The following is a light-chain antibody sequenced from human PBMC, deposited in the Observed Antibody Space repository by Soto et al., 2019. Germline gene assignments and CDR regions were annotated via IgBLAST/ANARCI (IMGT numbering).Light chain of an antibody. V-gene: IGKV1-33*01. CDR1: QDIRYY. CDR2: GAS. CDR3: QQYDTLVT. Sequence: DIPMTQSPSSLSASVGDRVTITCQASQDIRYYLNWYQHQPGKAPKLLISGASTLQAGVPSRFSGSGSGTDFTFTISGLQPEDIATYYCQQYDTLVTFGPGTKVYFK. J-gene: IGKJ3*01.